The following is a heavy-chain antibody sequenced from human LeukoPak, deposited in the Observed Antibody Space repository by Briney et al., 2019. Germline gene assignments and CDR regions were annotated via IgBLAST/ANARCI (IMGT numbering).Heavy chain of an antibody. CDR1: GFTVSSNY. Sequence: GGSLRLSCAASGFTVSSNYMSWVRQAPGKGLEWVSVIYSGGSTYYADSVKGRFTISRDNSKNTLYLQMNSLRAEDTAVYYCARNRAAAGTGWFDPWGQGTLSPSPQ. CDR3: ARNRAAAGTGWFDP. V-gene: IGHV3-53*01. J-gene: IGHJ5*02. CDR2: IYSGGST. D-gene: IGHD6-13*01.